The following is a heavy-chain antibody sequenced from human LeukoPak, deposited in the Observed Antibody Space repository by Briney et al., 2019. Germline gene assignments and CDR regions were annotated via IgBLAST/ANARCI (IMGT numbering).Heavy chain of an antibody. D-gene: IGHD3-3*01. Sequence: SETLSLTCTVSGGSISSSSYYWGWTRQPPGKGLEWIGSIYYSGSTYYNPSLKSRVTISVDTSKNQFSLKLSSVTAADTAVYYCASRNDFWSGYYPRHGWDYYYYYMDVWGKGTTVTVSS. CDR3: ASRNDFWSGYYPRHGWDYYYYYMDV. J-gene: IGHJ6*03. CDR1: GGSISSSSYY. V-gene: IGHV4-39*07. CDR2: IYYSGST.